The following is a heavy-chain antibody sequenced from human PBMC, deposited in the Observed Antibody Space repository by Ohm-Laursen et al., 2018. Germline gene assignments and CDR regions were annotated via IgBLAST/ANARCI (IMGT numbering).Heavy chain of an antibody. CDR2: IYTSGST. D-gene: IGHD3-3*01. J-gene: IGHJ4*02. CDR1: GGSISSYY. CDR3: ARGPRITIFGVVIIREYFDY. V-gene: IGHV4-4*07. Sequence: SQTLSLTCTVSGGSISSYYWSWIRQPAGKGLEWIGRIYTSGSTNYNPSLKSRVTMSVDTSKNQFSLKLSSVTAADTAVYYCARGPRITIFGVVIIREYFDYWGQGTLVTVSS.